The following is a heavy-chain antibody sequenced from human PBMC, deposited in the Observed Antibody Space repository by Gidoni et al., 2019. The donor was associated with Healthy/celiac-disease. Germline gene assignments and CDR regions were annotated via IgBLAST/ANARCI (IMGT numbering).Heavy chain of an antibody. J-gene: IGHJ4*02. Sequence: QLQLQEPGPGRVKPSETLSLTCTVSGSSISSSSYYRGWIRQHPGKGLEWIGGIYYSGSTYYNPSLTRRVTISVDTSKNQFSLQLSSVPAADTAVYYCAIRGAARIVSSAFDYWGQGTLVTVSS. V-gene: IGHV4-39*01. CDR2: IYYSGST. CDR1: GSSISSSSYY. CDR3: AIRGAARIVSSAFDY. D-gene: IGHD6-6*01.